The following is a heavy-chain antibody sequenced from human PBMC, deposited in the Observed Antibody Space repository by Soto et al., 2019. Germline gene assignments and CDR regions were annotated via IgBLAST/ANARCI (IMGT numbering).Heavy chain of an antibody. J-gene: IGHJ4*02. CDR2: INAGNRNT. CDR3: ARGGNHYFDH. V-gene: IGHV1-3*01. CDR1: GYTFTTYT. D-gene: IGHD1-1*01. Sequence: ASVKVSCKASGYTFTTYTMHWVRQAPGQRLEWMGWINAGNRNTKYSQKFQGRVTITRDTSASTAYMELSSLRSEDTAVYYCARGGNHYFDHWGQGTLVTVSS.